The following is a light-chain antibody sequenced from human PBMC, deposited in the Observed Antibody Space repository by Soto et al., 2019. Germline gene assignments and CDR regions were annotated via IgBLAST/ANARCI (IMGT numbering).Light chain of an antibody. Sequence: ENVLTQSPGPLSLSPGERATICCRASQSVSNSYLAWNQQKPRQSPKLLIYGASSRAPGIPDRFSGSGSGTDFTLTISRLEPADFAVYYVQQVGSSLTTFGQGTKVDIK. CDR3: QQVGSSLTT. CDR1: QSVSNSY. J-gene: IGKJ1*01. CDR2: GAS. V-gene: IGKV3-20*01.